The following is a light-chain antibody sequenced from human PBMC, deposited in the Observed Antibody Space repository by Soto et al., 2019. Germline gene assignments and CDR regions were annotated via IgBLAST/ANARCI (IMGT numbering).Light chain of an antibody. Sequence: QSALTQPASVSGSPGQSITISCTGTSSDVGGYNYVSWYQQHPGKVPKLMICDVSNRPSGVSNRFSGSKSGNTASLTISGLQAEDEADYYCSSYTSSNNVVFGGGTKLTVL. CDR3: SSYTSSNNVV. CDR1: SSDVGGYNY. J-gene: IGLJ2*01. V-gene: IGLV2-14*01. CDR2: DVS.